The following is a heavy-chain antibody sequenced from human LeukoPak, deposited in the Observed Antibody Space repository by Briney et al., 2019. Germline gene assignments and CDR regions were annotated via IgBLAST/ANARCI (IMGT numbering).Heavy chain of an antibody. CDR2: TYYSGST. J-gene: IGHJ4*02. CDR1: GGSISSYY. CDR3: ARQWPHRGVMSLDY. V-gene: IGHV4-59*08. D-gene: IGHD3-10*01. Sequence: SETLSLTCTVSGGSISSYYWSWIRQPPGKGLEWIGYTYYSGSTNYNPSLKSRVTISVDTSKNQFSLKLSSVTAADTAVYYCARQWPHRGVMSLDYWGQGTLVTVSS.